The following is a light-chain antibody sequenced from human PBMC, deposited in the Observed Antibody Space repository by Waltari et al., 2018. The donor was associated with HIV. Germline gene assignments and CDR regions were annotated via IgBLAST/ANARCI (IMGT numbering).Light chain of an antibody. CDR2: QDT. CDR3: QAWDSGTIV. V-gene: IGLV3-1*01. CDR1: NLGHKF. J-gene: IGLJ3*02. Sequence: SYDLTQPPSVSVSSGQTATVTCSGVNLGHKFVSWYQQRSGQSPVLVIYQDTKRPPGIPVRCFGSTSENTATLTINETQPLDEAHYSCQAWDSGTIVFGGGTSLTVL.